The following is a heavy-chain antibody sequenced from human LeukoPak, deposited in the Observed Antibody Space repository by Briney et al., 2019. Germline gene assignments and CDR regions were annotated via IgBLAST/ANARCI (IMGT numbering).Heavy chain of an antibody. J-gene: IGHJ4*02. CDR3: ATSPDSSGYYPLGY. Sequence: ASVKVSCKVSGYTLTELSMHWVRQAPGKGLEWMGGFDPEDGETIYAQKFQGRVTMTEDTSTDTAYMELSSLRSEDTAVYYCATSPDSSGYYPLGYWGQGTLVTVSS. V-gene: IGHV1-24*01. CDR2: FDPEDGET. D-gene: IGHD3-22*01. CDR1: GYTLTELS.